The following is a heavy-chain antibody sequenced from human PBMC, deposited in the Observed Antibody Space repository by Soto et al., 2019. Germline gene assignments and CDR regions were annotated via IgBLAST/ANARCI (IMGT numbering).Heavy chain of an antibody. CDR3: ARALYVWLPHDNWFDP. V-gene: IGHV3-74*01. J-gene: IGHJ5*02. D-gene: IGHD5-12*01. CDR1: GFTFSSYW. CDR2: INSDGSST. Sequence: LRLSCAASGFTFSSYWMHWVRQAPGKGLVWVSRINSDGSSTSYADSVKGRFTIPRDNAKNTLYLQMNSLRAEDTAVYYCARALYVWLPHDNWFDPWGQGTLVTVSS.